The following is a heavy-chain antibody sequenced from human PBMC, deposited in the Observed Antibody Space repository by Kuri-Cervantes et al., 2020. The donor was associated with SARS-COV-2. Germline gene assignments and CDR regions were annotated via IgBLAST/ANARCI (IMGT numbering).Heavy chain of an antibody. Sequence: SVKVSCKASGGTFSSYAISWVRQAPGQGLEWMGGIIPIFGIANYAQKFQGRVTITADKSTSTAYMELRSLRSDDTAVYYCATDLGNQWPTIWGQGTMVTVSS. V-gene: IGHV1-69*10. D-gene: IGHD6-19*01. CDR2: IIPIFGIA. CDR1: GGTFSSYA. J-gene: IGHJ3*02. CDR3: ATDLGNQWPTI.